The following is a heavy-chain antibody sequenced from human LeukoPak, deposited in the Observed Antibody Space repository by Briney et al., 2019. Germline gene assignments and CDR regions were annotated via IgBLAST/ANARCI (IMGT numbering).Heavy chain of an antibody. Sequence: PGGSLRLSCKASGYTFGEYAVNWFRQAPGKGLEWVANIKQDGSEKYYVDSVKGRFTISRDNAKNSLYLQMNSLRAEDTAVYYCATSGATTVTTWGGSWFDPWGQGTLVTVSS. V-gene: IGHV3-7*03. CDR1: GYTFGEYA. D-gene: IGHD4-17*01. J-gene: IGHJ5*02. CDR2: IKQDGSEK. CDR3: ATSGATTVTTWGGSWFDP.